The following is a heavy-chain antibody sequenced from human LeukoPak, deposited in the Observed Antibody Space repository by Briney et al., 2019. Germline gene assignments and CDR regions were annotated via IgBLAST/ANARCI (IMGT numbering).Heavy chain of an antibody. V-gene: IGHV1-8*03. CDR2: MNPNSGNT. Sequence: ASVKVSCKASGYTFTSYDINWVRQATGQGLEWMGWMNPNSGNTGYAQKFQGRVTITRNTSISTAYMELSSLRSEDTAVYYCAHAGITLGPSGYYYYMDVWGKGTTVTISS. D-gene: IGHD3-10*01. CDR1: GYTFTSYD. CDR3: AHAGITLGPSGYYYYMDV. J-gene: IGHJ6*03.